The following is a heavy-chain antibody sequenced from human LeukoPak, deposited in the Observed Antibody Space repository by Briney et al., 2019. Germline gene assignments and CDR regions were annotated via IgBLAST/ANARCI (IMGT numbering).Heavy chain of an antibody. V-gene: IGHV3-9*01. CDR2: ISWNSFSI. J-gene: IGHJ6*03. CDR3: AKSSGNYLNYYYYMDV. CDR1: GFTFDDYA. D-gene: IGHD3-10*01. Sequence: SGGSLRLSCAASGFTFDDYAMRWVRQAPGKGLEWVSGISWNSFSIGYADSVKGRFTISRDNAKNSLYLQMNSLRAEDTALYYCAKSSGNYLNYYYYMDVWGKGTTVTISS.